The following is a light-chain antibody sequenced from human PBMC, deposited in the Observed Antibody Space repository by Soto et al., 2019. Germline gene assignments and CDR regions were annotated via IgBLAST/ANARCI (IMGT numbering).Light chain of an antibody. CDR1: QSADSN. J-gene: IGKJ4*01. V-gene: IGKV3D-15*01. Sequence: EIVLTQSPDTLSVSPGETATLTCRASQSADSNLAWYQQKPRQAPRLLMYRISARATGIPARFSGSGSGTEFTLTISSLQSEDAAVYYRQQHNNWPLTFGGGTKVEI. CDR3: QQHNNWPLT. CDR2: RIS.